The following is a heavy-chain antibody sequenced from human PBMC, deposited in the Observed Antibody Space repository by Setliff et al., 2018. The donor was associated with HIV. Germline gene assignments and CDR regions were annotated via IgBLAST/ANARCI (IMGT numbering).Heavy chain of an antibody. V-gene: IGHV1-3*01. CDR2: INAGNGNT. D-gene: IGHD5-12*01. CDR1: GYTFTSYA. CDR3: ATDSGYGYYYYGMDV. Sequence: ASVKVSCKASGYTFTSYAMHWVRQAPGQRLEWMGWINAGNGNTKYSQKFQGRVTITRDTSASTAYMELSSLRSEDTAVYYCATDSGYGYYYYGMDVWVPETLLVTVSS. J-gene: IGHJ6*02.